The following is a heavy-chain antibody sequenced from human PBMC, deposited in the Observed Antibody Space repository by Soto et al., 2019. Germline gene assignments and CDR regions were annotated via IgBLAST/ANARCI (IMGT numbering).Heavy chain of an antibody. Sequence: QVQLVQSGAEVKNPGASVKVSCKTSGYIFTNYGIGWPRQAPGQGLEWMGWINTYNGNTNYAQNLQGRLTLTTDTSTSTAYMELRSLRSNDTAIYYCAMVDVYVTPSPQDVWGQGTTVNVSS. V-gene: IGHV1-18*01. CDR3: AMVDVYVTPSPQDV. CDR1: GYIFTNYG. D-gene: IGHD3-16*01. CDR2: INTYNGNT. J-gene: IGHJ6*02.